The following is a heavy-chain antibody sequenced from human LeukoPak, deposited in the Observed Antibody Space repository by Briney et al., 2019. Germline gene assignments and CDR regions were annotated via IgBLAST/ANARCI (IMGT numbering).Heavy chain of an antibody. J-gene: IGHJ4*02. CDR1: QLIFSKYG. Sequence: GSLRLSCTGSQLIFSKYGLNWVRQSPGKGLEWISSITRSGSNIDYADSVRGRFTISRDNAKNSLFLHMNSLRVEDTAVYYCARLTIYDDTDYWGQGTLVTVSS. D-gene: IGHD3-3*01. CDR3: ARLTIYDDTDY. CDR2: ITRSGSNI. V-gene: IGHV3-48*04.